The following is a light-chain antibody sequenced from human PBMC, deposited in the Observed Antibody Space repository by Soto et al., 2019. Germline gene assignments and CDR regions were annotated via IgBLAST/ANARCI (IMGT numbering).Light chain of an antibody. J-gene: IGKJ1*01. CDR2: GAS. V-gene: IGKV3-15*01. CDR1: QSVGTK. Sequence: IVMTRSPATLSVSPGERANLSCRASQSVGTKLAWYQQTPGQAPRLLIYGASNRATGVPARISGSVSGTEFTLPIASLQSEDFSVYYCQQYSSWLWTFGQGTKVQIK. CDR3: QQYSSWLWT.